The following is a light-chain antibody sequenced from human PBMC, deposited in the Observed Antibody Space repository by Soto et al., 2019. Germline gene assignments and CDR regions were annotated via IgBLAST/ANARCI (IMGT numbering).Light chain of an antibody. J-gene: IGKJ3*01. CDR2: GAS. Sequence: EIVMTQSPATLSVSPGERATLSCRASQSVSTKLAWYRHKPGQAPRLLIYGASTRATGIPARFSGSGSGTEFTLTSNILQSEDFAVYCCQHYKNWPLFTFGPGTTVDIK. CDR1: QSVSTK. CDR3: QHYKNWPLFT. V-gene: IGKV3-15*01.